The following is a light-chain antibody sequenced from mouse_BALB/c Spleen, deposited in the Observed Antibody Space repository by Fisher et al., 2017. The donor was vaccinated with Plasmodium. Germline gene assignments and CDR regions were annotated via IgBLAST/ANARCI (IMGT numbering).Light chain of an antibody. V-gene: IGKV1-135*01. CDR3: SQSTHVPWT. J-gene: IGKJ1*01. CDR1: QSLLDSDGKTY. CDR2: LVS. Sequence: VLTQSPLTLSVTVGHPASISCKSSQSLLDSDGKTYLSWFLQRPGQSPKRLIYLVSKLDSGVPDRFTGSGSGTDFTLRISRVEAEDLGVYFCSQSTHVPWTFGGGTRLGIK.